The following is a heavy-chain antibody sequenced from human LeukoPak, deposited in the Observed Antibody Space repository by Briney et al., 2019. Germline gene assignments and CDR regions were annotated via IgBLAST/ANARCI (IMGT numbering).Heavy chain of an antibody. J-gene: IGHJ6*02. D-gene: IGHD3-10*01. V-gene: IGHV3-21*01. CDR1: GFSISGRD. CDR2: ISSSSSYI. CDR3: ARDREGNVLLWFGELPYYYYYYGMDV. Sequence: GGSLRLSCAVSGFSISGRDMTWGRQAPGKGLEWVSSISSSSSYIYYADSVKGRFTISRDNAKNSLYLQMNSLRAEDTAVYYCARDREGNVLLWFGELPYYYYYYGMDVWGQGTTVTVSS.